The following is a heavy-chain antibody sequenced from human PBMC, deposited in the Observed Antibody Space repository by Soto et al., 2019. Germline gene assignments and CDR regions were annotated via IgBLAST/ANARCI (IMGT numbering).Heavy chain of an antibody. J-gene: IGHJ5*02. CDR2: FDPEDGET. CDR1: GYTLTELS. V-gene: IGHV1-24*01. D-gene: IGHD6-19*01. Sequence: ASVKVSCKVSGYTLTELSMHWVRRAPGKGLEWMGGFDPEDGETIYAQKFQGRVTMTEDTSTDTAYMELSSLRSEDTAVYYCATAAVAGTGDWFDPWGQGTLVTVSS. CDR3: ATAAVAGTGDWFDP.